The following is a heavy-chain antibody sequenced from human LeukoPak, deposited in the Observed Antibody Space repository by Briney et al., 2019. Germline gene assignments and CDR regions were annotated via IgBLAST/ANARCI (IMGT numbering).Heavy chain of an antibody. V-gene: IGHV3-21*04. CDR3: ASRAHSLYYYGMDV. CDR2: VSTGSNYI. D-gene: IGHD5-24*01. Sequence: PGGSLRLSCTASGFTFSSYSLNWVRQAPGKGLEGVSSVSTGSNYIYYADSVKGRFTISRDNDKNSLYVQMNSLRAEDTAVYYCASRAHSLYYYGMDVWGQGTTVTVSS. J-gene: IGHJ6*02. CDR1: GFTFSSYS.